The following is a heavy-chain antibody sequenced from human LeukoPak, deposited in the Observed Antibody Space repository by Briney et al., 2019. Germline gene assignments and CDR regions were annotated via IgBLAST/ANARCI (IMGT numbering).Heavy chain of an antibody. CDR3: TTDPQGFFDF. Sequence: PGGSLRLSCAASGFTFSNAWMSWVRQPPGKGLDLVGRIRSKTAAVTTDYAAPVKGRFTISRDDSKNTLYLQMNSLKSEDTAVYYCTTDPQGFFDFWGQGTLVTVSS. CDR1: GFTFSNAW. J-gene: IGHJ4*02. CDR2: IRSKTAAVTT. V-gene: IGHV3-15*01.